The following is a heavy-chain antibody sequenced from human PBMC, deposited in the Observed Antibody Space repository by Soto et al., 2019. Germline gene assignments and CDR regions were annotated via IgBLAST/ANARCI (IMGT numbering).Heavy chain of an antibody. CDR1: GFAFSSYA. V-gene: IGHV3-23*01. J-gene: IGHJ4*02. D-gene: IGHD3-16*02. Sequence: PGGSLGLSCAASGFAFSSYAMSWVRQAPGKGLEWVSSISGSTSGTYYADAVKGRFTISRDNSHNTLSRQMNSLSAEDTAVYSCAKERGFIDHFDYWGKGALVTGS. CDR3: AKERGFIDHFDY. CDR2: ISGSTSGT.